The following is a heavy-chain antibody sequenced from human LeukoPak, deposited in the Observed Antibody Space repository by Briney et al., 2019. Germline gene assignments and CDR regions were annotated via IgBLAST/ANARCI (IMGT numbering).Heavy chain of an antibody. Sequence: SQTLSLTCAISGDSVSSNSASWNWIRQSPWRGLEWLGRTYYRSKWYSEYAGSVRGRITINADTSKNQFSLQLYSVTPDDTAVYYCARDAGWEILHAFDIWGQGTMVTVSS. CDR1: GDSVSSNSAS. CDR3: ARDAGWEILHAFDI. D-gene: IGHD1-26*01. J-gene: IGHJ3*02. CDR2: TYYRSKWYS. V-gene: IGHV6-1*01.